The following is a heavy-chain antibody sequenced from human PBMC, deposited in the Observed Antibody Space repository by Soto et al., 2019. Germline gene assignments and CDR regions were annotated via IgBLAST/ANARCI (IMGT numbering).Heavy chain of an antibody. CDR3: ARDQGGEFLKGSGMDV. CDR2: IYYSGET. J-gene: IGHJ6*02. V-gene: IGHV4-59*01. CDR1: GDSISRYY. D-gene: IGHD3-10*01. Sequence: QVQLQESGPGLVKPSETLSLTCTVSGDSISRYYWSWIRLSPGKGLEWIGYIYYSGETNYNPSVKSRVTISVDGTMNQFSLKLSSVTAADTAVYYCARDQGGEFLKGSGMDVWGQGTTVTVSS.